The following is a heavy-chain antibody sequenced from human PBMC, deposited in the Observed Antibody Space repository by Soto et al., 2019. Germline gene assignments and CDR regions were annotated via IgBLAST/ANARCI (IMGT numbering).Heavy chain of an antibody. V-gene: IGHV4-39*01. Sequence: QLQLQESGPGLVKPSETLSLTCTVSGGSISSSSYYWGWIRQPPGKGLEWIGSSYYSGSTYYNPSLKSRVTISVDTSKNQFPLELSSVTAAVTAVYYCARGYRYYYDSQLYYFDYWGQGTLVTVSS. J-gene: IGHJ4*02. CDR3: ARGYRYYYDSQLYYFDY. CDR2: SYYSGST. CDR1: GGSISSSSYY. D-gene: IGHD3-22*01.